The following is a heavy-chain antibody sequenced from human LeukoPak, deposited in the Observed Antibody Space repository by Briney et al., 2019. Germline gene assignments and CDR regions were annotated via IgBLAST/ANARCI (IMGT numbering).Heavy chain of an antibody. CDR2: ISWNSGSI. D-gene: IGHD6-13*01. Sequence: GGSLRLSCAASGFTFDDYAMHWVRQAPGKGLEWVSGISWNSGSIGYADSVKGRFTISRDNAKNSLYLQMNSLRAEDTAVYYCARVVAAAGRAYYYYYYMDVWGKGTTVTVSS. CDR3: ARVVAAAGRAYYYYYYMDV. CDR1: GFTFDDYA. J-gene: IGHJ6*03. V-gene: IGHV3-9*01.